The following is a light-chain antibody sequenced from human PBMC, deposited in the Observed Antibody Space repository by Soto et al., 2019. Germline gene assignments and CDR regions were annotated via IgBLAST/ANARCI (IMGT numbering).Light chain of an antibody. CDR3: ETWDINTHVV. V-gene: IGLV4-60*02. CDR1: SGHSSYI. J-gene: IGLJ2*01. Sequence: QPVLTQSSSASASLGSSVKLTCTLSSGHSSYIIAWHQQQPGKAPRYLMNLEGSGSFNKGGGVPDRFSGSSSGADRYLTISNLQFEDEADYYCETWDINTHVVFGGGTKLTVL. CDR2: LEGSGSF.